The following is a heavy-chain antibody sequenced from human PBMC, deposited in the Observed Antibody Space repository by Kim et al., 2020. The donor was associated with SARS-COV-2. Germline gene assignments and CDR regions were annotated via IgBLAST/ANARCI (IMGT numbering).Heavy chain of an antibody. CDR2: ISGSGGST. J-gene: IGHJ4*02. CDR3: AKDREALRIAARPLDY. Sequence: GGSLRLSCAASGFTFSSYAMSWVRQAPGKGLEWVSAISGSGGSTYYADSVKGRFTISRDNSKNTLYLQMNSLRAEDTAVYYCAKDREALRIAARPLDYWGQGTLVTVSS. V-gene: IGHV3-23*01. D-gene: IGHD6-6*01. CDR1: GFTFSSYA.